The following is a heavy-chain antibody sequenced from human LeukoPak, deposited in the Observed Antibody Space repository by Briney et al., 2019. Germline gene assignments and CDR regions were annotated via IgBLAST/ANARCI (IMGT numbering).Heavy chain of an antibody. CDR1: GYTFTSYD. J-gene: IGHJ4*02. V-gene: IGHV1-8*01. CDR3: ARGRPLTMIVVRGDGDLIGY. Sequence: ASVKVSCKASGYTFTSYDINWVRQATGQGLEWMGWMNPNSGNTGYAQKFQGRVTMTRNTSISTSYIDLSSLRSEDTAVYYCARGRPLTMIVVRGDGDLIGYWGQGTLVTVSS. CDR2: MNPNSGNT. D-gene: IGHD3-22*01.